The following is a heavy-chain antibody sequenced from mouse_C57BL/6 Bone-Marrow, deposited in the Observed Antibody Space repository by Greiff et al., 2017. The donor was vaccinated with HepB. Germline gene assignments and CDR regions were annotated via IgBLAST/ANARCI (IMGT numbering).Heavy chain of an antibody. Sequence: VQLKESGPGLVKPSQSLSLTCSVTGYSITSGYYWNWIRQFPGNKLEWMGYISYDGSNNYNPSLKNRIAITRDTSKNQLFLKLNPVTTEDTATYYCARGGSSSLYARDYWGQGTSVTVSS. V-gene: IGHV3-6*01. CDR2: ISYDGSN. CDR1: GYSITSGYY. CDR3: ARGGSSSLYARDY. J-gene: IGHJ4*01. D-gene: IGHD1-1*01.